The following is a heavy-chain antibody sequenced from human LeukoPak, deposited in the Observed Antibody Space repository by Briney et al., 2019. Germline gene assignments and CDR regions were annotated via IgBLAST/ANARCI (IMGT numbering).Heavy chain of an antibody. CDR2: IYYSGST. D-gene: IGHD5-18*01. V-gene: IGHV4-39*07. CDR1: GGSISSSSYY. CDR3: ARETGRGYSYGLYYYYYGMDV. J-gene: IGHJ6*02. Sequence: SETLSLTCTVSGGSISSSSYYWGWIRQPPGKGLEWIGSIYYSGSTYYNPSLKSRVTISVDTSKNQFSLKLSSVTAADTAVYYCARETGRGYSYGLYYYYYGMDVWGQGTTVTVSS.